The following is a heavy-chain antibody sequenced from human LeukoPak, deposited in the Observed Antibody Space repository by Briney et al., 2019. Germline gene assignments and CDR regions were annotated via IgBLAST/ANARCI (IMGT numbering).Heavy chain of an antibody. V-gene: IGHV1-46*01. J-gene: IGHJ3*02. CDR1: GYTFTSYG. Sequence: GASVKVSCKASGYTFTSYGISWVRQAPGQGPEWMGVINPSGGSTSYAQNFQGRVTMTRDMSTSTVYMELSSLRSDDTAVYYCVSSRGVLRGAFDIWGQGTMVTVSS. D-gene: IGHD4/OR15-4a*01. CDR2: INPSGGST. CDR3: VSSRGVLRGAFDI.